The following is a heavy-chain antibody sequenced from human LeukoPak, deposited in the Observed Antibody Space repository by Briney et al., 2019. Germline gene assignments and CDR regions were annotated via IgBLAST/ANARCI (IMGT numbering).Heavy chain of an antibody. Sequence: PGGSLRLSCAVPGFTFTNYAMSWVRQAPGKGLEWVSTISGGGITTYYADSAKGRFTISRDNSKNTMFLQMNSLRADDTAVYYCPRQSYASGWNPFDYWGQGILVTVSS. CDR3: PRQSYASGWNPFDY. CDR2: ISGGGITT. CDR1: GFTFTNYA. D-gene: IGHD6-19*01. V-gene: IGHV3-23*01. J-gene: IGHJ4*02.